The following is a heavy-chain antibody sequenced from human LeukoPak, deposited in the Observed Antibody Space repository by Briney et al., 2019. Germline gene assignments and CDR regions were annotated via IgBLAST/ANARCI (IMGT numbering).Heavy chain of an antibody. Sequence: GGSLRLSCAASGFTFSSYAMTWARQAPGKGLEWVSAISDSGGSTYYVDSVKGRFTISRDNSKNTLYLQMNSLRAEDTAVYYCARVLMGVVTASFHYWGQGTLVTVSS. J-gene: IGHJ4*02. CDR2: ISDSGGST. V-gene: IGHV3-23*01. CDR1: GFTFSSYA. CDR3: ARVLMGVVTASFHY. D-gene: IGHD2-21*02.